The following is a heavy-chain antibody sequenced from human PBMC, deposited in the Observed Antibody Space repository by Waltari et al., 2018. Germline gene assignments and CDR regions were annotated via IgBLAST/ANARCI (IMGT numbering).Heavy chain of an antibody. CDR1: GYTFTSYY. CDR3: ARCIVEVGCGLALDY. CDR2: INPRGGST. Sequence: QVQLVQSGAEVKKPGASVKVSCKASGYTFTSYYMHWVRQAPGQGLEWMGIINPRGGSTSYAQKFQGRVTMTRDTSTSTVYMELSSLGSEDTAVYYCARCIVEVGCGLALDYWGQGTLVTVSS. D-gene: IGHD3-16*02. V-gene: IGHV1-46*01. J-gene: IGHJ4*02.